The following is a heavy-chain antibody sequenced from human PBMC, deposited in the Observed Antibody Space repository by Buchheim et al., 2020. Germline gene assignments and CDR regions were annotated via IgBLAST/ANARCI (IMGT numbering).Heavy chain of an antibody. V-gene: IGHV3-23*01. Sequence: EVQLLESGGGLVQPGGSLRLSCAASGFTFSSYAMSWVRQAPGKGLEWVSAISGSGGSTYYADSVKGRFTNSRDNSKNTLYLQMNSLRAEDTAVYYCAKDLPSGYLSMDYYYGMDVWGQGTT. CDR2: ISGSGGST. J-gene: IGHJ6*02. CDR1: GFTFSSYA. D-gene: IGHD3-22*01. CDR3: AKDLPSGYLSMDYYYGMDV.